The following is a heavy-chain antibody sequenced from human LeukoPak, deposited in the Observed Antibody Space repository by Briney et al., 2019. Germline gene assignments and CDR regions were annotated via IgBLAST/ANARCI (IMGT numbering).Heavy chain of an antibody. D-gene: IGHD3-16*01. CDR1: GFTFSSYA. V-gene: IGHV3-30-3*01. CDR3: ARDGFGTGSN. Sequence: GGSLRLSCAASGFTFSSYALHWVRQAPGKGLEWVAVISYDGSNKYYADSVKGRFTFSRDNSKNTLYLQMNSLRADDTAVYYCARDGFGTGSNWGQGTLVTVSS. J-gene: IGHJ4*02. CDR2: ISYDGSNK.